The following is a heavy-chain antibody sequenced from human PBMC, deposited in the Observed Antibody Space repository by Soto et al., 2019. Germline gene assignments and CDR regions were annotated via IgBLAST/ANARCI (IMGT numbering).Heavy chain of an antibody. Sequence: SETLSLTCSVSGASISSRDYYWGWIRQTPGKGLEWIGNIDYNGVTYYNPSLKSRVTVSKDTSKNQFSLKVASVTAADTAIYYCGRVMIGTSRHTDSDYWGQETQVTVSS. CDR2: IDYNGVT. CDR3: GRVMIGTSRHTDSDY. CDR1: GASISSRDYY. J-gene: IGHJ4*02. V-gene: IGHV4-39*01. D-gene: IGHD2-2*01.